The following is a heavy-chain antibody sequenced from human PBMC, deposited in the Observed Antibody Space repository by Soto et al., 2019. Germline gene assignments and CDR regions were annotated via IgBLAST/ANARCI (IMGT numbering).Heavy chain of an antibody. J-gene: IGHJ3*02. V-gene: IGHV1-69*13. D-gene: IGHD5-18*01. CDR2: IIPIFGTA. Sequence: AASVKVSCKASGGTFSSYAISWVRQAPGQGLEWMGGIIPIFGTANYAQKFQGRVTITADESTSTAYMELSSLRSEDTAVYYCARVYDGYSYGNDPFDIWGQGTMVTVSS. CDR1: GGTFSSYA. CDR3: ARVYDGYSYGNDPFDI.